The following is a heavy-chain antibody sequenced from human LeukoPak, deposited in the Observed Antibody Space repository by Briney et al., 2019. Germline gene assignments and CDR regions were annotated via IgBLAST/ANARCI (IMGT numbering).Heavy chain of an antibody. J-gene: IGHJ4*02. Sequence: PGGSLRLSCAASGFTVSSNYMSWVRQAPGKGLEWVSVIYSGGSTYYADSVKSRFTISRDNSKNTLYLQMNSLRAEDTAVYYCARGTNPYYDFWSGHYYFDYWGQGTLVTVSS. CDR2: IYSGGST. V-gene: IGHV3-66*01. CDR1: GFTVSSNY. D-gene: IGHD3-3*01. CDR3: ARGTNPYYDFWSGHYYFDY.